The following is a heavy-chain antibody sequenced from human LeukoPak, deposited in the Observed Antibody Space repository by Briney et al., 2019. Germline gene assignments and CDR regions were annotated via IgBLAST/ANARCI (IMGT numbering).Heavy chain of an antibody. CDR3: AKGVAAAGTLGPGLFDY. CDR1: GFTFSSYA. Sequence: GGSLRLSCAASGFTFSSYAMSWVRQAPGKGLEWVSAISGSGGSTYYADSVKGRFTISRDNSKNTLYLQMNSLRAEDTAVYYCAKGVAAAGTLGPGLFDYWGQGTLVTVSS. V-gene: IGHV3-23*01. D-gene: IGHD6-13*01. J-gene: IGHJ4*02. CDR2: ISGSGGST.